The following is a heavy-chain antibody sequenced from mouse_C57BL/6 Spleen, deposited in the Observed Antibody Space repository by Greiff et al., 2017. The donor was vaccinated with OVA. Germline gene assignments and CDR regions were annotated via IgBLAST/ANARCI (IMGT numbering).Heavy chain of an antibody. Sequence: VQLKQSGGGLVQPKGSLKLSCAASGFTFNTYAMHWVRQAPGKGLEWVARIRSKSSNYATYYADSVKDRFTISRDDSQSMLYLQMNNLKTEDTAMYYCVRESLYGSSYGYWGQGTTLTVSS. D-gene: IGHD1-1*01. CDR2: IRSKSSNYAT. CDR3: VRESLYGSSYGY. V-gene: IGHV10-3*01. J-gene: IGHJ2*01. CDR1: GFTFNTYA.